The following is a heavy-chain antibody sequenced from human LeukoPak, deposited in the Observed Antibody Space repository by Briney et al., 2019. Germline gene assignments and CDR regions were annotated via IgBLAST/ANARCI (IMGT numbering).Heavy chain of an antibody. CDR1: GFTFSIHA. J-gene: IGHJ6*03. CDR2: ISSDGNTK. D-gene: IGHD2-15*01. CDR3: ARDALGDTFGPDSIGYYMDV. Sequence: GGSLRLSCEASGFTFSIHAIHWVRQAPGKGLEWVAVISSDGNTKDYADSLQGRFTIFRDNSKNTVFLQMNSLRPEDTAVYFCARDALGDTFGPDSIGYYMDVWGTGARVTVSS. V-gene: IGHV3-30*04.